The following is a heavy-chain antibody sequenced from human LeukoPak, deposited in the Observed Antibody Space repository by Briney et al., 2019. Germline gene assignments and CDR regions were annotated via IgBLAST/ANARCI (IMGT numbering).Heavy chain of an antibody. Sequence: ASVKVSCKVSGYTLTELSMHWVRQAPGKGLEWMGGFDPEDGETIYAQKFQGRVTMTEDTSTDTAYMELSSLRSEDTAVYYCATLIDHGGNSYRDAFDIWGQGTMVTVSS. V-gene: IGHV1-24*01. CDR3: ATLIDHGGNSYRDAFDI. D-gene: IGHD4-23*01. CDR2: FDPEDGET. J-gene: IGHJ3*02. CDR1: GYTLTELS.